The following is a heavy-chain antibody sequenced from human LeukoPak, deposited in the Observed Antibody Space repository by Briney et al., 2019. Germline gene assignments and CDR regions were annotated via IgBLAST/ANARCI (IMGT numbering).Heavy chain of an antibody. D-gene: IGHD3-10*01. V-gene: IGHV3-64D*06. J-gene: IGHJ4*02. CDR1: GFTFSRYV. CDR3: VRGSSGFDF. CDR2: ISSNGGST. Sequence: GGSLRLFCSASGFTFSRYVMNWVRQAPGKGLEYVSVISSNGGSTYYADSVKGRFTISRDNSKNTLYLQMSSLRAEDTAVYYCVRGSSGFDFWGQGTLVTVSS.